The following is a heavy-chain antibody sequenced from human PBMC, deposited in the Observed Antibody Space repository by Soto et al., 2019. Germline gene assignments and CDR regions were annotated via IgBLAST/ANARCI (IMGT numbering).Heavy chain of an antibody. CDR3: ARGPPYSSGWYRPQNWYFDL. CDR2: IIPILGIA. V-gene: IGHV1-69*02. D-gene: IGHD6-19*01. J-gene: IGHJ2*01. Sequence: QVQLVQSGAEVKKPGSSVKVSCKASGGTFSSYTISWVRQAPGQGLEWMGRIIPILGIANYAQKFQGRVTITAAKSTSTAYMELSSLRSADTDVYYCARGPPYSSGWYRPQNWYFDLLGRGTLVNVSS. CDR1: GGTFSSYT.